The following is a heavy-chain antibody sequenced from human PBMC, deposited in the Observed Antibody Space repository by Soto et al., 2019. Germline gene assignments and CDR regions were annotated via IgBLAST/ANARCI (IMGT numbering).Heavy chain of an antibody. CDR3: ANWVEGSHVYFDY. J-gene: IGHJ4*02. V-gene: IGHV3-23*01. CDR2: ISGSGGKS. Sequence: GGSLRLSCAASGFFFSAYAMTWARRAPGKGLEWVSSISGSGGKSYYEDSVKGRFTISRDNYKNTLYLQMNSLRAEDTAVYYCANWVEGSHVYFDYWGRGTLVTVSS. CDR1: GFFFSAYA. D-gene: IGHD6-13*01.